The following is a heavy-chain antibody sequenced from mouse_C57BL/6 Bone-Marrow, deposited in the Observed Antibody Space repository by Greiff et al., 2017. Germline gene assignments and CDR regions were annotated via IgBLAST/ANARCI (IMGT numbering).Heavy chain of an antibody. CDR3: ARPYYSNYWYVDV. V-gene: IGHV1-55*01. Sequence: QVQLKESGAELVKPGASVKMSCKASGYTFTSYWITWVKQRPGQGLEWIGDIYPGSGSTNYNEKFKCKATLTVDTSSSPAYMQLSSLTSEDSAVYYCARPYYSNYWYVDVWGTGTTVTGSS. CDR2: IYPGSGST. CDR1: GYTFTSYW. D-gene: IGHD2-5*01. J-gene: IGHJ1*03.